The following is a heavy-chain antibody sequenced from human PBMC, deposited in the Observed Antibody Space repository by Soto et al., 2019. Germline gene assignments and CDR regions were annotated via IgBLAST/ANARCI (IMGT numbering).Heavy chain of an antibody. CDR3: AKGRIAVAGKWNYFDY. CDR1: GFTFSSYG. CDR2: ISYDGSNK. V-gene: IGHV3-30*18. D-gene: IGHD6-19*01. Sequence: PGGSLRLSCAASGFTFSSYGMHWVRQAPGKGLEWVAVISYDGSNKYYADSVKGRFTISRDNSKNTLYLQMNSLRAEDTAVYYCAKGRIAVAGKWNYFDYWCQGT. J-gene: IGHJ4*02.